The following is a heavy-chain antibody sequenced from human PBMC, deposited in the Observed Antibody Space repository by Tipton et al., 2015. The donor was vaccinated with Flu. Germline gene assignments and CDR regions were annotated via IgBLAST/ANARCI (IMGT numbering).Heavy chain of an antibody. Sequence: TLSLTCTVSGYPISSGYHWGWIRQPPGKGLEWIGSINHSGSTYYNPSLKSRVTISADTSKNQLSLKLSSVTAADTALYYCASLPDQLGNALGAWGQGTMVTVSS. CDR3: ASLPDQLGNALGA. CDR2: INHSGST. V-gene: IGHV4-38-2*02. CDR1: GYPISSGYH. D-gene: IGHD7-27*01. J-gene: IGHJ3*01.